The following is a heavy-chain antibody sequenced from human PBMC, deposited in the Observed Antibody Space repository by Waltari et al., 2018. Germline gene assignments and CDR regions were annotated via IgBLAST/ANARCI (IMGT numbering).Heavy chain of an antibody. V-gene: IGHV4-34*01. CDR2: IHHSGST. D-gene: IGHD6-19*01. CDR1: GGSFSGYY. CDR3: ARDGSGWIYYCYGMDV. J-gene: IGHJ6*02. Sequence: QVQLQQWGAGLLKPSETLSLTCAVYGGSFSGYYWSWIRQPPGKGLGWIGEIHHSGSTNYNPSHKSRVTIAVETSKNQFSLRLSSGTAAETAVYYCARDGSGWIYYCYGMDVWGQGTTVTVSS.